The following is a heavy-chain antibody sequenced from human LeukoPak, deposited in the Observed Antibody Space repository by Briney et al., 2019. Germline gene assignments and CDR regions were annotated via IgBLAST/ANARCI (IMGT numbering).Heavy chain of an antibody. Sequence: PSETLSLTCTVSGGSITSYYWNWIRQPAGKGLEWIGRPSTSGSTDYNPSLKSRVTMSEDTSNNEFSLELTSVTAADTAVYYCARDSMTGFDYWGRGTLVTVSS. J-gene: IGHJ4*02. CDR1: GGSITSYY. D-gene: IGHD1-20*01. CDR2: PSTSGST. CDR3: ARDSMTGFDY. V-gene: IGHV4-4*07.